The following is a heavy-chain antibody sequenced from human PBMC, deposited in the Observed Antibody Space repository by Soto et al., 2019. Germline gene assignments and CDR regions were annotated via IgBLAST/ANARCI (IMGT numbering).Heavy chain of an antibody. D-gene: IGHD3-10*02. CDR3: AIVRVADSSLDH. J-gene: IGHJ4*02. CDR1: GFIFSNYG. V-gene: IGHV3-30*03. Sequence: QVQLVESGGGVVQPGRSLRLSCVGLGFIFSNYGMHWVRQAPGKGLEWVAFISYDGSDILYADSVKGRFTISRDNSKSTLFLHMNRPTAEDTAIYFCAIVRVADSSLDHWGQGTLVTVSS. CDR2: ISYDGSDI.